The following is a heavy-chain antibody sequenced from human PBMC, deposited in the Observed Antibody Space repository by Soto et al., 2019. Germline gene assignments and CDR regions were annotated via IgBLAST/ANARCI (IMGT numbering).Heavy chain of an antibody. V-gene: IGHV4-59*01. CDR2: IYYSGST. CDR3: ARSPALARGWFDP. Sequence: SETLSLTCTVSGGSISSYYWSWIRQPPGKGLEWIGYIYYSGSTNYNPSLKSRVTISVDTSKNQFSLKLSSVTAADTAVYYCARSPALARGWFDPWGQGTLVTVSS. J-gene: IGHJ5*02. CDR1: GGSISSYY. D-gene: IGHD1-1*01.